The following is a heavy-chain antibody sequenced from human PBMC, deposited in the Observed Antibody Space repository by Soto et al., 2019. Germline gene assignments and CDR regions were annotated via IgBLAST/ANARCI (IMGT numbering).Heavy chain of an antibody. J-gene: IGHJ6*02. CDR3: ARESSEYSSSSRDYYYGMDV. CDR2: IIPIFGTA. D-gene: IGHD6-6*01. Sequence: QVQLVQSGAEVKKPGSSVKVSCKASGGTFSSYAISWVRQAPGQGLEWMGGIIPIFGTANYAQKFQGRVTITSDKSTSTAYMERSSRRSEDTAVYYCARESSEYSSSSRDYYYGMDVWGQGTTVTVSS. CDR1: GGTFSSYA. V-gene: IGHV1-69*06.